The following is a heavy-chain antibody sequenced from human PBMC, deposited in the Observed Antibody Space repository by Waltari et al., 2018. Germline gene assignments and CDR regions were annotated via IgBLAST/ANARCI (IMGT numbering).Heavy chain of an antibody. Sequence: QVQLVQSGAEVKKPGSSVKVSCKSSRVTFSSYAISWVRQAPGQGIEGMGRIIPNLGTANYAQKFQGRGTITADKSTRTAYMERSSMRSEDTAVYYCARDTTMVRGVMGLGYWGQGTLVTVSS. V-gene: IGHV1-69*13. D-gene: IGHD3-10*01. CDR2: IIPNLGTA. CDR3: ARDTTMVRGVMGLGY. CDR1: RVTFSSYA. J-gene: IGHJ4*02.